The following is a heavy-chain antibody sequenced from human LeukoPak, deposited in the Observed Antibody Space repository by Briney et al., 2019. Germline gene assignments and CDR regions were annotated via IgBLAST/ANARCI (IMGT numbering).Heavy chain of an antibody. CDR2: ISGSGVGT. J-gene: IGHJ4*02. Sequence: GRSLRLSCAASGFTFSSYALSWVRQAPGKGLEWVSAISGSGVGTYYADSVKGRFTISRDNSKNTLYLQMNSLRAEDTAVYYCARDFYSRQFDYWGQGTLVTVSS. D-gene: IGHD5-18*01. V-gene: IGHV3-23*01. CDR1: GFTFSSYA. CDR3: ARDFYSRQFDY.